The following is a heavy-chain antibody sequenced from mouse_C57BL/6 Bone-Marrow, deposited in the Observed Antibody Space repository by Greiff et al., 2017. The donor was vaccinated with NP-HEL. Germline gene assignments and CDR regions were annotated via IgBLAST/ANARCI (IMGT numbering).Heavy chain of an antibody. CDR2: ISSGGDYI. V-gene: IGHV5-9-1*02. Sequence: EVMLVESGEGLVKPGGSLKLSCAASGFTFSSYAMSWVRQTPEKRLEWVAYISSGGDYISYADTVKGRFTISSDNARNTLYLQMSSLKSEDTAMYYCTREGYYGSSYVGYFDYWGQGTTLTVSS. D-gene: IGHD1-1*01. CDR3: TREGYYGSSYVGYFDY. J-gene: IGHJ2*01. CDR1: GFTFSSYA.